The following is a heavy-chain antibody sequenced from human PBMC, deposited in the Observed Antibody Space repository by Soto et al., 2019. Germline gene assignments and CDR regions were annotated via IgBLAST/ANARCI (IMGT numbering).Heavy chain of an antibody. D-gene: IGHD5-12*01. J-gene: IGHJ4*02. Sequence: GGSLRLSCAASGFTFSTYAMSWVRQAPGKGLEWVSALTDSGGSTYYADSVKGRFTISRDNSKNTLYLQMNSLRAEDTAVYYCARRMVATETFNYWGQGPRFTVP. V-gene: IGHV3-23*01. CDR2: LTDSGGST. CDR1: GFTFSTYA. CDR3: ARRMVATETFNY.